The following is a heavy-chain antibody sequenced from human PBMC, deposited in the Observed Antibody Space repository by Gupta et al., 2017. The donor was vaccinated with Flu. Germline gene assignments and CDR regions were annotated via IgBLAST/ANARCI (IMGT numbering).Heavy chain of an antibody. J-gene: IGHJ4*02. D-gene: IGHD1-7*01. Sequence: QVTLRESVLPLWNPTQTLTLTCPFSGFSLIPSEMCVTWIRQPPGKALEWLALIDWDDDKYYSTSLKTRLTISKDTSKNQVVLRMTNMDPVDTATYYCARIRGYNWNYAVDYWGQGTLIPVSS. V-gene: IGHV2-70*01. CDR3: ARIRGYNWNYAVDY. CDR1: GFSLIPSEMC. CDR2: IDWDDDK.